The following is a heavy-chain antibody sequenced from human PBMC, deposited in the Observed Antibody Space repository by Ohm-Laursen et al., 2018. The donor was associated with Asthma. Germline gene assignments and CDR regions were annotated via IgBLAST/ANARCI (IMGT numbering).Heavy chain of an antibody. Sequence: SLRLSCAAAGFTFSSYGMHWVRQAPGKGLEWVAVGGSYYDGGLKYYADSVNGRFTVSRDDSKNTLYLQMNSLRAEDTAVYYCAKEGYSSSWSFDYWGQGTLVTVSS. CDR3: AKEGYSSSWSFDY. CDR2: GGSYYDGGLK. D-gene: IGHD6-13*01. J-gene: IGHJ4*02. CDR1: GFTFSSYG. V-gene: IGHV3-30*18.